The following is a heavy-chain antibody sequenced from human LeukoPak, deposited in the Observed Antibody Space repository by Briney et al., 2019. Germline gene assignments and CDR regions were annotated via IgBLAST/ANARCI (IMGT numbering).Heavy chain of an antibody. CDR2: IFPSGGEI. CDR3: ARAWEAVPGHYGVIDH. D-gene: IGHD1-26*01. J-gene: IGHJ4*02. CDR1: GFTFSTFA. Sequence: GGSLRLSCAASGFTFSTFAMIWVRQPPGKGLEWVSSIFPSGGEIHYADSVRGRFTISRDNSKSTLSLQMNSLRSEDTAVFYCARAWEAVPGHYGVIDHWGQGTLVTVSS. V-gene: IGHV3-23*01.